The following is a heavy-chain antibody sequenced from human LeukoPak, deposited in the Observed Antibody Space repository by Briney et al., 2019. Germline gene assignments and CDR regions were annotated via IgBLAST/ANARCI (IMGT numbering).Heavy chain of an antibody. V-gene: IGHV3-21*01. Sequence: PGGSLRLSCAASGFTFSNYSMNWVRQAPGKGLEWVSSISSSSGYIYFADSVKGRITTSRDNAKNSLYLQMNSLRAEDTAVYYCARGDYTNYARPFDYWGQGTLVAVSS. CDR1: GFTFSNYS. D-gene: IGHD4-11*01. CDR2: ISSSSGYI. CDR3: ARGDYTNYARPFDY. J-gene: IGHJ4*02.